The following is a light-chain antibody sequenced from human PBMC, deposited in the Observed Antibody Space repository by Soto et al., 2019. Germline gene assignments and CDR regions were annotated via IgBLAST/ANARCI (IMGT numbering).Light chain of an antibody. V-gene: IGKV1-5*01. J-gene: IGKJ1*01. Sequence: DLQSTPSPSPPSASVGDRVTITCRASQNINSWLAWYQQKPGKAPKLLIYDASSLNRGVPSRFSGSGSETEFTLTISSLQPDDFATYYCQQYNYYRTFGQGTKVDIK. CDR2: DAS. CDR3: QQYNYYRT. CDR1: QNINSW.